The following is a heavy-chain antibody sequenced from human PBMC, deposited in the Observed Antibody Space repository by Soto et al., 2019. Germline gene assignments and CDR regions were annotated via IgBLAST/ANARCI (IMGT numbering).Heavy chain of an antibody. CDR3: ARDRGGSSSWYFAAFDI. D-gene: IGHD6-13*01. CDR1: GYTFTSYA. CDR2: INAGNGNT. V-gene: IGHV1-3*01. Sequence: ASVKVSCKASGYTFTSYAMHWVLQAPGQRLEWMGWINAGNGNTKYSQKFQGRVTITRDTSASTAYMELSSLRSEDTAVYYCARDRGGSSSWYFAAFDIWGQGTMVTVSS. J-gene: IGHJ3*02.